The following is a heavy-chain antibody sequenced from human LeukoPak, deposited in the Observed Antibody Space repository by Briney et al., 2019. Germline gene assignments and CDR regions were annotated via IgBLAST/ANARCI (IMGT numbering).Heavy chain of an antibody. CDR2: FDPEDGET. J-gene: IGHJ3*02. CDR1: GDTLTESX. V-gene: IGHV1-24*01. Sequence: VSGDTLTESXMXXXXQXPGXGGXXMGGFDPEDGETIYAQKFQGRVTMTRDTSISTAYMELSRLRSDDTAVYYCAVGQIWRDAFDIWGQGTMVTVSS. CDR3: AVGQIWRDAFDI. D-gene: IGHD1-1*01.